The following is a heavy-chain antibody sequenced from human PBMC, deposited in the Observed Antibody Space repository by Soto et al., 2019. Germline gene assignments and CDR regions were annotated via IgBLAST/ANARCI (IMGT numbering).Heavy chain of an antibody. Sequence: EVQLVESGGGLVQPGRSLRLSCAASGFTFDDYAMHWVRQAPGKGLEWVSGISWNSGSIGYADSVKGRFTISRDNAKNSLYLQMNSLRAEDTALYYCAKNPTAGTENNWFAPWGQGNLVTVSS. CDR2: ISWNSGSI. CDR1: GFTFDDYA. V-gene: IGHV3-9*01. CDR3: AKNPTAGTENNWFAP. D-gene: IGHD6-19*01. J-gene: IGHJ5*02.